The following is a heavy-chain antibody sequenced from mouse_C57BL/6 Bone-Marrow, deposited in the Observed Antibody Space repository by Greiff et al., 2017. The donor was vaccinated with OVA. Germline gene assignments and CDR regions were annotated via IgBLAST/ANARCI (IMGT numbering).Heavy chain of an antibody. J-gene: IGHJ2*01. CDR3: TTYDYGSYFDY. Sequence: LVEFGAELVRPGASVKLSCTASGFNIKDDYMHWVKQRPEQGLEWIGWIDPENGDTEYASKFQGKATITADTSSNTAYLQLSSLTSEDTAVYYSTTYDYGSYFDYWGQGTTLTVSS. CDR1: GFNIKDDY. V-gene: IGHV14-4*01. D-gene: IGHD1-1*01. CDR2: IDPENGDT.